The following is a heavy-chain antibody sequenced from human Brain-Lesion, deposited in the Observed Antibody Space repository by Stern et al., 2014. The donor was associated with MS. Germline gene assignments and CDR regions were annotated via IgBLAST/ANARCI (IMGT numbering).Heavy chain of an antibody. J-gene: IGHJ5*02. CDR1: GGSVSSTSYA. D-gene: IGHD2-15*01. CDR3: AGEEDIRYCSGGSCTGNWFDP. V-gene: IGHV4-39*02. Sequence: QVQLQESGPGLVKPSETLSLTCTVAGGSVSSTSYAWAWIRQPPGKGLEWIGTIYYSGNTYYSPSLKSRRPISLDTSKNRFSRQLRSWTAADTAVYYCAGEEDIRYCSGGSCTGNWFDPWGQGTLVTVSS. CDR2: IYYSGNT.